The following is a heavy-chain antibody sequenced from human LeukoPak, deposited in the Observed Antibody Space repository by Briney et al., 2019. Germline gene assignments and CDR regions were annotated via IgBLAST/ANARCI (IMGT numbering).Heavy chain of an antibody. CDR1: GYPFTGYY. CDR3: APTNRWNFYFDY. CDR2: LSPNSGDT. D-gene: IGHD1-7*01. Sequence: ASVKVSCKASGYPFTGYYMHWVRQAPGQELEWMGWLSPNSGDTKFPQKFQGRVTMTRDTSISTAYMELSRLRSDDTAVYYCAPTNRWNFYFDYWGQGTLVTVSS. V-gene: IGHV1-2*02. J-gene: IGHJ4*02.